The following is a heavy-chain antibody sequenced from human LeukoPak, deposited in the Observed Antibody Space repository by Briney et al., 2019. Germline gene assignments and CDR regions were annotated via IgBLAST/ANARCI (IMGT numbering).Heavy chain of an antibody. CDR3: AKWGDYDILTGYYDSDY. CDR2: IVGSGSST. V-gene: IGHV3-23*01. Sequence: GASLRLSCAASGFTFSNYAMSWVRQAPGKGLEWVSAIVGSGSSTYYADSVKGRFTISRDNPKNTLYLQMNSLRAEDTAVYYCAKWGDYDILTGYYDSDYWGQGTLVTVSS. J-gene: IGHJ4*02. CDR1: GFTFSNYA. D-gene: IGHD3-9*01.